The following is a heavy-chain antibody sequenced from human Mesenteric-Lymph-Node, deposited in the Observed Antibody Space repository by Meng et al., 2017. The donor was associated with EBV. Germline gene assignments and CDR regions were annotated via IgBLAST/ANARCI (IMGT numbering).Heavy chain of an antibody. CDR1: GACISCVIFY. D-gene: IGHD3-22*01. V-gene: IGHV4-39*07. CDR2: IYFCGTT. Sequence: RGAGPGLGNARAFLSLSCTVSGACISCVIFYWCWSIHPPGKGLEWVGSIYFCGTTFYNPSLKSRFTIAVYTSKNQFSLKLISVTVADTAVYYCARHLYYDGSGYWNYWGQGTLVTVSS. CDR3: ARHLYYDGSGYWNY. J-gene: IGHJ4*02.